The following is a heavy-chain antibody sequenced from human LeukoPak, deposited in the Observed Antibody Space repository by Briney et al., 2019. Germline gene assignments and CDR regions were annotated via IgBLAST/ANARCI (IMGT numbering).Heavy chain of an antibody. V-gene: IGHV4-59*08. Sequence: SETLSLTCSVSGGSISSYYWSWIRQPPGKGLEWIGYIYYSGSTNYNPSLKSRVTISVDTSKNQFSLKLSSVTAADTAVYYCARQNWVGAAFDIWGQGTMVTVSS. J-gene: IGHJ3*02. CDR3: ARQNWVGAAFDI. CDR2: IYYSGST. CDR1: GGSISSYY. D-gene: IGHD7-27*01.